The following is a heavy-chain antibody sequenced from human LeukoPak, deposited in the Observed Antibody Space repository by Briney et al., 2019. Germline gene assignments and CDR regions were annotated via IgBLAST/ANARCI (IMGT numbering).Heavy chain of an antibody. V-gene: IGHV3-13*01. J-gene: IGHJ6*02. Sequence: GGSLRLSCAASGFTFSSYDMHWVRQATGKGLEWVSAIGTAGDTYYPGSVKGRFTISRENAKNSLYLQMNSLRAGDTAAYYCARGAVAGPCMDVWGQGTTVTVSS. CDR3: ARGAVAGPCMDV. CDR2: IGTAGDT. D-gene: IGHD6-19*01. CDR1: GFTFSSYD.